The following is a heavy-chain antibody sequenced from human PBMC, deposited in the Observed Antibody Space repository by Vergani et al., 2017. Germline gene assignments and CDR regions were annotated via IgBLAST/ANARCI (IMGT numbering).Heavy chain of an antibody. CDR3: ARDATTGGFDI. CDR1: GGSIRSTFYY. Sequence: QLQLQESDPGLVKPSETLSLTCTVSGGSIRSTFYYWGWIRQPPGKGLEWIGTIYYSGSTNYNPSLKSRVTISVDTSKNQFSLKLSSVTAADTAVYYCARDATTGGFDIWGQGTMVTVSS. CDR2: IYYSGST. D-gene: IGHD5-12*01. V-gene: IGHV4-39*07. J-gene: IGHJ3*02.